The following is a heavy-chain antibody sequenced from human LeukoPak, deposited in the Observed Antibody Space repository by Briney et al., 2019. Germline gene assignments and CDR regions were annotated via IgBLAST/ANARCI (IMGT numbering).Heavy chain of an antibody. CDR2: IKQDGTEI. J-gene: IGHJ4*02. CDR1: GFSFRTYW. D-gene: IGHD3-22*01. V-gene: IGHV3-7*01. Sequence: RGSLRLSCAASGFSFRTYWMSWVRQAPGKGLEWVANIKQDGTEINYVDSVKGRFTISRDNAKSSLYLQMDSLRAEDTALYYCASSNTFYYDSSGYDSWGQGTLVTVSS. CDR3: ASSNTFYYDSSGYDS.